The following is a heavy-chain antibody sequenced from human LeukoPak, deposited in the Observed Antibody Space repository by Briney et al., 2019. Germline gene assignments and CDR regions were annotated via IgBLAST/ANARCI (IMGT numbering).Heavy chain of an antibody. J-gene: IGHJ4*02. CDR2: ISSSGSTI. CDR1: GFTFSSYE. Sequence: GGSLRLSCAASGFTFSSYEMNWVRQAPGKGLEWASYISSSGSTIYYADSVKGRFTISRDNAKNSLYLQMNSLRAEDTAVYYCAGIDYYDSSGYYYVEDYWGQGTLVTVSS. D-gene: IGHD3-22*01. CDR3: AGIDYYDSSGYYYVEDY. V-gene: IGHV3-48*03.